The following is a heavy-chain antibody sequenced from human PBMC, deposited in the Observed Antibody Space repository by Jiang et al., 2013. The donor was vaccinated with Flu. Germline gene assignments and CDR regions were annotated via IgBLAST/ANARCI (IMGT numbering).Heavy chain of an antibody. J-gene: IGHJ6*03. D-gene: IGHD6-19*01. CDR2: INHSGST. CDR1: GGSFSGYY. CDR3: ARGGSSGWYGPYNVPPYYYYYMDV. Sequence: LLKPSETLSLTCAVYGGSFSGYYWSWIRQPPGKGLEWIGEINHSGSTNYNPSLKSRVTISVDTSKNQFSLKLSSVTAADTAVYYCARGGSSGWYGPYNVPPYYYYYMDVWGKGTTVTVSS. V-gene: IGHV4-34*01.